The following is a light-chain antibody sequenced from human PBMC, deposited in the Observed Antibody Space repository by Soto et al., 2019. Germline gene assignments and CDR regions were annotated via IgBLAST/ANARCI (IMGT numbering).Light chain of an antibody. CDR1: SSDVGGYNY. Sequence: QSALTQPPSASGFPGQSVTISCTGASSDVGGYNYVSWCQQHPGKAPKLMIYEVTKRPSGVPDRFSGSKSGKTASLTVSGLQAEDEADYYCSSYAGSNNLVFGGGTKLTV. CDR3: SSYAGSNNLV. J-gene: IGLJ3*02. CDR2: EVT. V-gene: IGLV2-8*01.